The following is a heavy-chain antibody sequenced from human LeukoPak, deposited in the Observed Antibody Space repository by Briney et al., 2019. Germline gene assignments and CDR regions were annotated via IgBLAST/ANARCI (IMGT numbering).Heavy chain of an antibody. CDR3: ANLLDSSGYFP. Sequence: VASVKVSCKASGYTFTGYYMHWVRQAPGQGLEWMGWINPNSGGTSFAQKFQGRVTMTRDTSISTAYMELTRLRSDDTAVYYCANLLDSSGYFPWGQGTLVTVSS. V-gene: IGHV1-2*02. CDR2: INPNSGGT. D-gene: IGHD3-22*01. CDR1: GYTFTGYY. J-gene: IGHJ5*02.